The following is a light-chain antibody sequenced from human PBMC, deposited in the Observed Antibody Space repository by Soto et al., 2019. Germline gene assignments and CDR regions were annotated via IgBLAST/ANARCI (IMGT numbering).Light chain of an antibody. CDR3: QTYNAAPWT. V-gene: IGKV1-27*01. J-gene: IGKJ1*01. CDR1: QDISNY. CDR2: AAF. Sequence: DIQMTQSPSSLSASVGDRVTITCRASQDISNYLAWYQQKPGKVPKLLIYAAFTLHSGVPSRFSGSGSGTDFTLTISGLQSADVANYYYQTYNAAPWTFGQGTKVEIE.